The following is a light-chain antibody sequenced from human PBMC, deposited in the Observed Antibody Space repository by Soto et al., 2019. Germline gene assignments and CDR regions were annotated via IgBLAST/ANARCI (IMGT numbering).Light chain of an antibody. V-gene: IGLV4-60*02. Sequence: QPVLTQSSSASASLGSSVKLTCTLSSGHSSYIIAWHQQQPGKAPRYLMKLEGSGSYNKGSGVPDRFSGSSSGADRYLTISNLQFEDEADYYCETWESNTHTVFGGGTQLTVL. CDR2: LEGSGSY. J-gene: IGLJ3*02. CDR1: SGHSSYI. CDR3: ETWESNTHTV.